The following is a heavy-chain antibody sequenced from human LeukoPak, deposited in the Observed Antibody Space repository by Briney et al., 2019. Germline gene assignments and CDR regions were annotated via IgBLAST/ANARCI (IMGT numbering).Heavy chain of an antibody. V-gene: IGHV4-59*02. CDR2: IYHSGST. CDR1: GGSVSSSY. J-gene: IGHJ4*02. CDR3: AAANNYYYFVY. D-gene: IGHD1-1*01. Sequence: SETLSLTCTVSGGSVSSSYWNWIRQSPGKGLEWIGNIYHSGSTNYNPSHKSRVTMSLDTSKNQFSLNLTSVTAADTAVYYCAAANNYYYFVYWGQGTLVTVSS.